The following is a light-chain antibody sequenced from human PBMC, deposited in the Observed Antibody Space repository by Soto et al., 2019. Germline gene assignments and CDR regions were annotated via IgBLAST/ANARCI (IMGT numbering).Light chain of an antibody. CDR3: ILFIPSGVWV. J-gene: IGLJ3*02. Sequence: QTVVTQEPSFSVSPGGTVTLTCGLNSGSVSTSYYASWYQQTPGQAPRTLIYSTNIRSSGVPDRFSGSILGTKAALTIAGAQADDESDYYCILFIPSGVWVFGGGTKVTVL. CDR2: STN. CDR1: SGSVSTSYY. V-gene: IGLV8-61*01.